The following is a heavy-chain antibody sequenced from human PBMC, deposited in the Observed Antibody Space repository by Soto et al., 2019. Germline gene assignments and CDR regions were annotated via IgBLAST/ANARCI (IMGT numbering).Heavy chain of an antibody. D-gene: IGHD3-3*01. J-gene: IGHJ5*02. CDR2: IYYSGST. V-gene: IGHV4-61*01. CDR3: AGGLRYDFWCGYRPYNWFDP. Sequence: PSWRLSITCTVSGSSVSSGSYYWSWNRQPPGKGLEWIGYIYYSGSTNYNPSLKSQVTISVDTSKNQFSLKLSSVTVADMVVYSCAGGLRYDFWCGYRPYNWFDPWGQGNLVTVSS. CDR1: GSSVSSGSYY.